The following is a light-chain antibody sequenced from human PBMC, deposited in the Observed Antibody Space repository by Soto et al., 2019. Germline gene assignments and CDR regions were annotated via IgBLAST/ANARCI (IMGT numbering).Light chain of an antibody. V-gene: IGLV3-21*02. Sequence: SYERTHPPSVPLAPGHTARITCGGNNIGGKSVHWYQQKPGQAPVLVVYDDSDRPSGIPDRFSGSNSGDTATLTIRRVEAGDEADYYCHVWDSSSDHYVFGTGTKVTVL. CDR3: HVWDSSSDHYV. CDR1: NIGGKS. J-gene: IGLJ1*01. CDR2: DDS.